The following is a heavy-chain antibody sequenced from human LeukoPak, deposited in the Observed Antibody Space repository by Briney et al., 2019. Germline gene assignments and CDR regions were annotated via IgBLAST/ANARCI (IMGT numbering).Heavy chain of an antibody. CDR1: GDSVSSNSAA. CDR2: TYYRSKWYN. J-gene: IGHJ4*02. D-gene: IGHD3-22*01. V-gene: IGHV6-1*01. CDR3: ARDQGTMIVVVIDY. Sequence: SQTLSLTCAISGDSVSSNSAAWNWIRQSPSRGLEWLGRTYYRSKWYNDYAVSVKSRITINPDTSKNQFSLQLNSVTLEDTAVYYCARDQGTMIVVVIDYWGQGTLVTVSS.